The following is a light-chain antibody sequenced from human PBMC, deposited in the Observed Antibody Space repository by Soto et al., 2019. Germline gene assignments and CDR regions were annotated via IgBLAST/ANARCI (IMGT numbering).Light chain of an antibody. CDR3: QQYGTSPIT. Sequence: ENVLTQSPGTLSLSPGERATLSCRASQTVSSYLNWYQQRPGQAPRLLISGASRRATGIPDRFSGSGSGTDFTLTISRLEPEDFALYYCQQYGTSPITFGQGTRLEIK. J-gene: IGKJ5*01. V-gene: IGKV3-20*01. CDR1: QTVSSY. CDR2: GAS.